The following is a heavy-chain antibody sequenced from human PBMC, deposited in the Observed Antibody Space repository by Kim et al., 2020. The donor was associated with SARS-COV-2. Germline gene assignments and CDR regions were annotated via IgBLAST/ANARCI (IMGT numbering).Heavy chain of an antibody. Sequence: GGSLRLSCAASGFTFSSYSMNWVRQAPGKGLECVSSISSSSSYIYYADSVKGRFTISRDNAKNSLYLQMNSLRAEDTAVYYCARDGSEEANYFEYWCQGTLVTVSS. V-gene: IGHV3-21*01. CDR2: ISSSSSYI. CDR3: ARDGSEEANYFEY. CDR1: GFTFSSYS. J-gene: IGHJ4*02.